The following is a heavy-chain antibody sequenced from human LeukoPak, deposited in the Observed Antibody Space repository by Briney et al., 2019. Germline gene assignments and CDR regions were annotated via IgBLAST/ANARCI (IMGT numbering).Heavy chain of an antibody. CDR2: INHSGST. CDR3: ARGLVPYYFGY. CDR1: GGSFSGYY. Sequence: PSETLSLTCAVYGGSFSGYYWSWIRQPPGKGLEWIGEINHSGSTNYNPSLQSRVTILVDTSKNQFSLKLSSVSSADRAGYYWARGLVPYYFGYWGQGTLVTVSS. V-gene: IGHV4-34*01. J-gene: IGHJ4*02.